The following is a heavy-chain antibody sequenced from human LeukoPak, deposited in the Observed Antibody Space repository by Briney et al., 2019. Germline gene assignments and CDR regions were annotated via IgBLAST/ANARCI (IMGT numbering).Heavy chain of an antibody. CDR2: ISSSGSTI. Sequence: GGSLRLSCAASGFAFSDYHMSWIRQAPGKGLEWVSYISSSGSTIYYADSVKGRFTISRDNAKNSLYLQMNSLRAEDTAVYYCARDLANYYYYYGMDVWGQGTAVTVSS. D-gene: IGHD3-3*02. V-gene: IGHV3-11*01. CDR1: GFAFSDYH. J-gene: IGHJ6*02. CDR3: ARDLANYYYYYGMDV.